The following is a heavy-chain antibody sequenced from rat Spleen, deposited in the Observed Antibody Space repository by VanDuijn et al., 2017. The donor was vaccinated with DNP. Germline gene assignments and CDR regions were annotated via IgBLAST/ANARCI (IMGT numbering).Heavy chain of an antibody. CDR2: ISYDGSST. D-gene: IGHD1-11*01. Sequence: EVQLVGSDGGLVQPGRSLKVSCAASGFTFSDYYMAWVRQAPTKGLEWVATISYDGSSTYYRDSEKGRFTISRENAKSTLYLQKDSLRSEDTDTYYCKRAPYYGGQAPEAYFDFWGPGTMVTVSS. V-gene: IGHV5-29*01. J-gene: IGHJ1*01. CDR1: GFTFSDYY. CDR3: KRAPYYGGQAPEAYFDF.